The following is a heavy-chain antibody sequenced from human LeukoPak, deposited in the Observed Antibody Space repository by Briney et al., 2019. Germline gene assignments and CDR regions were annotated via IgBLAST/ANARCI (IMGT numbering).Heavy chain of an antibody. CDR2: IYYSVST. D-gene: IGHD2-15*01. J-gene: IGHJ3*02. V-gene: IGHV4-59*08. Sequence: SSQTLSLTCTVSRVSISSYYWSWIRQPPGKGLEWIGYIYYSVSTNYTPSLKSRVTISVDTSKNQLSLKLSSVTPADPAVYSCASVVRGGRRGDAFDIWGQGTMVTVSS. CDR1: RVSISSYY. CDR3: ASVVRGGRRGDAFDI.